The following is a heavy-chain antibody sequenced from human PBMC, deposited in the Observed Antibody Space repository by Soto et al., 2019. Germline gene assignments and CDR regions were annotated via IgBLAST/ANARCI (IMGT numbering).Heavy chain of an antibody. D-gene: IGHD5-18*01. CDR1: GCSISNYY. CDR2: IYHSGTT. V-gene: IGHV4-59*01. J-gene: IGHJ5*02. Sequence: SETLSLTCTVSGCSISNYYGSWIRQSPGKGLEWIANIYHSGTTNYNLSLKGRVSISIDSSKNQVSLRLKSVTAADTAVYYCARGGYRTLAWFDPWGQGTLVTVSS. CDR3: ARGGYRTLAWFDP.